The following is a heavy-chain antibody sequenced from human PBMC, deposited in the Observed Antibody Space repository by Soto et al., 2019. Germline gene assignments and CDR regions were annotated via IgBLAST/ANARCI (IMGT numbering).Heavy chain of an antibody. J-gene: IGHJ5*02. CDR3: ERISLLGRFDP. D-gene: IGHD3-16*01. V-gene: IGHV4-31*03. CDR1: GGSISSGCYD. Sequence: PXESLSLPCTVSGGSISSGCYDWSWIRQHPGKGLEWIGYIYYSGSTYYNPSLKSRVTISVDTSKNQFSLKLSSVTAADTAVYYCERISLLGRFDPWGQGTLVTVSS. CDR2: IYYSGST.